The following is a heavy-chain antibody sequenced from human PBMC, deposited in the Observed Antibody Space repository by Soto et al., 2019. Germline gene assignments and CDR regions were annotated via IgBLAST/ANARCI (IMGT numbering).Heavy chain of an antibody. J-gene: IGHJ4*02. CDR1: GYAFTTYG. V-gene: IGHV1-18*01. CDR2: ISAHNGNT. D-gene: IGHD2-8*01. CDR3: SRGMYGDY. Sequence: QVHLVQSGAEVKKPGASVKVSCKGSGYAFTTYGITWVRQAPGQGLEWMGWISAHNGNTNYAQKLQGRVTVTRDTSTSTAYMELRSLPSDDTALYYCSRGMYGDYWGQGALVTVSS.